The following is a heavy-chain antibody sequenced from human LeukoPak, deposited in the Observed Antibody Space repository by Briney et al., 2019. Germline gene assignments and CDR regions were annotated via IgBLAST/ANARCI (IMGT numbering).Heavy chain of an antibody. CDR2: INHSGST. V-gene: IGHV4-34*01. CDR1: GGSFSGYY. Sequence: SETLSLTCAVYGGSFSGYYWSWIRQPPGKGLEWIGEINHSGSTNYNPSLKSRVTISVDTSKNQFSLKLSSATAADTAVYYCASPNYYDSSGYLWGQGTLVTVSS. J-gene: IGHJ4*02. CDR3: ASPNYYDSSGYL. D-gene: IGHD3-22*01.